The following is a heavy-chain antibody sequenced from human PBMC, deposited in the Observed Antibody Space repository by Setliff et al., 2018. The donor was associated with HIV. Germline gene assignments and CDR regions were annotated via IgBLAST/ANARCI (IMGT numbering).Heavy chain of an antibody. D-gene: IGHD2-15*01. CDR2: IYYSGST. V-gene: IGHV4-31*02. Sequence: SETLSLTCTVSGGSISSGGSYWSWIRQHPGKGLEWIGYIYYSGSTSYNTLKRRVTMSIDTSKNQFSLKLSSATAADTAIYYCARVDRVESDFDIWGQGAMVTVSS. CDR1: GGSISSGGSY. J-gene: IGHJ3*02. CDR3: ARVDRVESDFDI.